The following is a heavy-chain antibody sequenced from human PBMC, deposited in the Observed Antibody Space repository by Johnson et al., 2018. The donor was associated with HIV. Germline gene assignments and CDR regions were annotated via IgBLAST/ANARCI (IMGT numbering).Heavy chain of an antibody. CDR1: GFTFDDYA. D-gene: IGHD2-15*01. Sequence: VQLVESGGGLVQPGRSLRLSCAASGFTFDDYAMHWVRQAPGKGLEWVSGISWNSGRIGYADSVKGRFTISRDNAKNSLYLQMNSLRGDDTALYYCARVGVVGVPNAFDVSGQGTLVTVSS. CDR3: ARVGVVGVPNAFDV. CDR2: ISWNSGRI. J-gene: IGHJ3*01. V-gene: IGHV3-9*01.